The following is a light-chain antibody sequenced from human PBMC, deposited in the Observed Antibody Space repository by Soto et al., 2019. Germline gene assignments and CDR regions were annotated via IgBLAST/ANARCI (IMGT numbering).Light chain of an antibody. J-gene: IGLJ2*01. V-gene: IGLV3-1*01. CDR2: QDD. Sequence: SYELTQSPSVSVSPGQTGTITCSGDKLGDKYVCWYQQKPGQSPMLVISQDDKRPSGIPARFSGSNSGNTATLTISGAQAMDEGLYFCQAWDSNSALFGGGTKVTVL. CDR3: QAWDSNSAL. CDR1: KLGDKY.